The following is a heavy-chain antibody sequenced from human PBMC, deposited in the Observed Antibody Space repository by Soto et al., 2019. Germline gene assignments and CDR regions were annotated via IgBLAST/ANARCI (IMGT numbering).Heavy chain of an antibody. CDR1: GFIFSNYG. J-gene: IGHJ4*02. V-gene: IGHV3-48*02. CDR2: VGAIATSG. CDR3: AGALLRGGSSGGGFNY. D-gene: IGHD2-15*01. Sequence: EVQRVESGGGLVQPGGSLRLSCAASGFIFSNYGMHWVRQAPGTGLEWISYVGAIATSGYYADSVKGRFTISRDNAKNSLYLQMTSLRDDDTAVYYCAGALLRGGSSGGGFNYWGQGSLVTVPS.